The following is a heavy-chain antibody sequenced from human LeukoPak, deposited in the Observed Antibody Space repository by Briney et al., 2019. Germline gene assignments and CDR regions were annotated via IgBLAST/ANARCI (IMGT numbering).Heavy chain of an antibody. CDR3: AKDGKYQLLYSDSYYMDV. CDR2: IWYDGSNK. J-gene: IGHJ6*03. V-gene: IGHV3-33*06. Sequence: PGGSLRLSCAASGFTFSSYGMHWVRQAPGKGLEWVAVIWYDGSNKYYADSVKGRFTISRDNSKNTLYLQMNSLRAEDTAVYYCAKDGKYQLLYSDSYYMDVWGKGTTVTVSS. D-gene: IGHD2-2*01. CDR1: GFTFSSYG.